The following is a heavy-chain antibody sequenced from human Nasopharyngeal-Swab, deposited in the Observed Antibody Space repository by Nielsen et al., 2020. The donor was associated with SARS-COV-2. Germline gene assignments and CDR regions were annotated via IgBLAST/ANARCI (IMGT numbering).Heavy chain of an antibody. CDR3: ARDVAIVGATLEN. CDR2: ISSSSSTS. CDR1: EFTMSRNG. D-gene: IGHD1-26*01. V-gene: IGHV3-48*02. J-gene: IGHJ4*02. Sequence: GEALKISCAASEFTMSRNGMHWVRQAPGKGLEWVAYISSSSSTSYYADSVKGRFTISRDNPKNSLYLQMNSLRDEVTALYYCARDVAIVGATLENWGQGTLVTVSS.